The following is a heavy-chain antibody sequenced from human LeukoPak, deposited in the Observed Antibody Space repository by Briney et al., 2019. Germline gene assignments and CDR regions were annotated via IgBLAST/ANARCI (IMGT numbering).Heavy chain of an antibody. CDR2: IYYSGST. CDR3: ARNSYTYYYGSGSYSNFDY. V-gene: IGHV4-38-2*02. J-gene: IGHJ4*02. D-gene: IGHD3-10*01. CDR1: GYSISSGYY. Sequence: PSETLSLTCTVSGYSISSGYYWGWIRQPPGKGLEWIGSIYYSGSTYYNPSLKSRVTISVDTSKNQFSLKLSSVTAADTAVYYCARNSYTYYYGSGSYSNFDYWGQGTLVTVSS.